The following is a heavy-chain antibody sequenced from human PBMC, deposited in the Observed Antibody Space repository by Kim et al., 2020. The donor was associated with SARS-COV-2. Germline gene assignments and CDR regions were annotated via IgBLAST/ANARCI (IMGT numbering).Heavy chain of an antibody. Sequence: GGSLRLSCAASGFTFSSYGMHWVRQAPGKGLEWVAVISYDGSNKYYADSVKGRFTISRDNSKNTLYLQMNSLRAEDTAVYYCAKDPLRGGSSWYIDYWGQGTLVTVSS. CDR1: GFTFSSYG. D-gene: IGHD6-13*01. V-gene: IGHV3-30*18. CDR2: ISYDGSNK. J-gene: IGHJ4*02. CDR3: AKDPLRGGSSWYIDY.